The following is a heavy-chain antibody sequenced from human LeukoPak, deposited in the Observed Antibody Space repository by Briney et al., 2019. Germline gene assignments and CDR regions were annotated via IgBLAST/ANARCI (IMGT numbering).Heavy chain of an antibody. D-gene: IGHD4-17*01. CDR2: IYYSGST. CDR1: GGSLSTSRYY. J-gene: IGHJ6*03. V-gene: IGHV4-39*07. CDR3: ARVSAVTNGYYYYMDV. Sequence: SETLSLTCTVSGGSLSTSRYYWGWPRQPPGTVLEWLGSIYYSGSTYYNPSLKSRVTISVDTSKNQFSLKLSSVTAADTAVYYCARVSAVTNGYYYYMDVWGKGTTVTVSS.